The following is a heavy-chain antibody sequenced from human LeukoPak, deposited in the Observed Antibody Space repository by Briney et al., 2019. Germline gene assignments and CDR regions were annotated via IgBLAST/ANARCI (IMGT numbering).Heavy chain of an antibody. CDR2: IHSSGST. V-gene: IGHV4-4*07. CDR3: ARRDISSGWSFDY. Sequence: SETLSLTCTVSGGSISNYHWSWIRQPAGKGLEWIGQIHSSGSTNYNPPLKSRVSMSIDTTEDQVSLTIRSVTAADTAFYYCARRDISSGWSFDYWGQGTLVTVSS. D-gene: IGHD6-19*01. J-gene: IGHJ4*02. CDR1: GGSISNYH.